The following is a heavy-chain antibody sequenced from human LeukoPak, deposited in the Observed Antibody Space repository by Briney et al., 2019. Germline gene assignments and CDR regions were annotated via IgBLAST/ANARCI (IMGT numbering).Heavy chain of an antibody. D-gene: IGHD2-2*01. J-gene: IGHJ4*02. CDR2: IYHSGSA. CDR1: VESVSGYY. CDR3: ARFGVYCSSRSCPKLYYFDY. Sequence: PSETLSLTCAVYVESVSGYYWSWIRQPPGKGLEWIGEIYHSGSAHYNPSLESRVTLSVDTSKNQFSLRLSSVTAADTAVYYCARFGVYCSSRSCPKLYYFDYWGQGTLVTVSS. V-gene: IGHV4-34*01.